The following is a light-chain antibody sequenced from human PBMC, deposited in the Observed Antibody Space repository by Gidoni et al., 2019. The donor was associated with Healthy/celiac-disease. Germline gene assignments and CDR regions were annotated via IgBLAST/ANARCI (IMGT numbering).Light chain of an antibody. V-gene: IGKV3-11*01. J-gene: IGKJ1*01. Sequence: EIVLTQSPATLSLSPGERATLSRRASQSVSSYLAWYQQKPGQAPRLLIYDASNRATGIPARFRGSESGTDFTLTISSLEPEDFAVYYCQQRSNWPPVWTFXQXTKVEIK. CDR2: DAS. CDR1: QSVSSY. CDR3: QQRSNWPPVWT.